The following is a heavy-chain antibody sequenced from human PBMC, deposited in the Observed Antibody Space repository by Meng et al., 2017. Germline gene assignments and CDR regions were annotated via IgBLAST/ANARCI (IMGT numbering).Heavy chain of an antibody. V-gene: IGHV4-31*03. D-gene: IGHD2-2*01. J-gene: IGHJ3*02. CDR3: ARGGVGYCSSTSCAIGDSAFDI. Sequence: TLSLTCTVSGGSISSGDYYWSWIRQHPGKGLEWIGYIYYSGSTYYNPSLKSRVTISVDTSKNQFSLKLSSVTAADTAVYYCARGGVGYCSSTSCAIGDSAFDIWGQGTMVTVSS. CDR1: GGSISSGDYY. CDR2: IYYSGST.